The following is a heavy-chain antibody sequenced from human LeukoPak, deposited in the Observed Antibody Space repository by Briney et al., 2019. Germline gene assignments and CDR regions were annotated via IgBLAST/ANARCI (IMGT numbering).Heavy chain of an antibody. CDR1: GYSFTTYW. J-gene: IGHJ4*02. D-gene: IGHD3-16*01. CDR2: IYPGDSNI. CDR3: ARHDGRGGPFDY. Sequence: GESLKISCKGSGYSFTTYWIAWVRQMPGKGLEWMGIIYPGDSNIRYSPSFQGQVTISADKSITTAYLQWNSLKASDTAMYYCARHDGRGGPFDYWGQGSLFTVSS. V-gene: IGHV5-51*01.